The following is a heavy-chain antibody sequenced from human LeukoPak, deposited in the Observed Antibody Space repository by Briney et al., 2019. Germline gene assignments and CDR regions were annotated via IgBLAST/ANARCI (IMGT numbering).Heavy chain of an antibody. V-gene: IGHV3-7*05. CDR2: IKQDGSEK. CDR1: GFTFSNHW. Sequence: GGSLRLSCAPSGFTFSNHWMSWVRQAPGKGLEWVANIKQDGSEKYYVDSVKGRFTISRDNAKNSLYLQMNSLRAEDTAVYYCASFSGHYYGMDVWGQGTTVTVSS. CDR3: ASFSGHYYGMDV. J-gene: IGHJ6*02. D-gene: IGHD1-26*01.